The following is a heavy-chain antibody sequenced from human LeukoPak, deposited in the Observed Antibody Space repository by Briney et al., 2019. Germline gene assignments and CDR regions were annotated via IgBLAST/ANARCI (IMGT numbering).Heavy chain of an antibody. V-gene: IGHV7-4-1*02. J-gene: IGHJ4*02. D-gene: IGHD3-22*01. Sequence: ASVKVSCKASGYTFTSYAMNWVRQAPGQGLEWMGWINTNTGNPTYAQGFTGRFVFSLDTSVSTAYLQISSLKAEDTAVYYCARDQSPYDSSGYYYYFDYWGQGTLVTVSS. CDR1: GYTFTSYA. CDR2: INTNTGNP. CDR3: ARDQSPYDSSGYYYYFDY.